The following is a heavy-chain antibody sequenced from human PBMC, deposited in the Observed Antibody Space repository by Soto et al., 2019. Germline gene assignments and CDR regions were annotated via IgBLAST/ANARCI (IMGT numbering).Heavy chain of an antibody. CDR2: IYYSGST. V-gene: IGHV4-59*01. D-gene: IGHD3-3*01. CDR3: ARVAPEYYDFWSGYLQIYYYYYMDV. CDR1: GGSIRSYY. Sequence: PSETLSLTCTVTGGSIRSYYWSWIRQPPGKGLEWIGYIYYSGSTNYNPSLKSRGTISVDTSKNQFSQKLRSVTAADTAVYYCARVAPEYYDFWSGYLQIYYYYYMDVWGKGTTVTVSS. J-gene: IGHJ6*03.